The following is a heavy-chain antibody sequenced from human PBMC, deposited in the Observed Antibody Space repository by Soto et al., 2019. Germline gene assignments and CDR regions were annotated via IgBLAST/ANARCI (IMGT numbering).Heavy chain of an antibody. D-gene: IGHD3-22*01. CDR1: GCSISSGDYS. V-gene: IGHV4-30-2*01. CDR3: ARVRREYDNSGPVDY. J-gene: IGHJ4*02. CDR2: IYYGGST. Sequence: PSETLSLTCAVSGCSISSGDYSWNWIRQPPGKGLEWIGYIYYGGSTYYNPSLQSRVTMSVDRSRNQFSLKLNSVTAADTAVYYCARVRREYDNSGPVDYWGQGTLVTVSS.